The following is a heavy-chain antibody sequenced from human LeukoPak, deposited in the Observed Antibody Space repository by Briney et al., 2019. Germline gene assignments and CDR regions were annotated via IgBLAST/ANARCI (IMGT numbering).Heavy chain of an antibody. D-gene: IGHD2-2*01. J-gene: IGHJ4*02. V-gene: IGHV3-23*01. Sequence: EGSLRLSCAASGFTFSSDAMSWVRQAPGKGLEWVSAISGSGGSTYYADSVKGRFTISRDNSKNTLYLQMNSLRPEDTSVYYCARSPTSWYFDYWGQGTLVTVSS. CDR2: ISGSGGST. CDR1: GFTFSSDA. CDR3: ARSPTSWYFDY.